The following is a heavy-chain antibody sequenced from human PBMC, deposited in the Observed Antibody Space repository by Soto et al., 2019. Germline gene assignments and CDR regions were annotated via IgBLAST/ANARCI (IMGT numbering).Heavy chain of an antibody. CDR2: IYYSGST. CDR1: GGSISSGDYY. J-gene: IGHJ6*02. CDR3: ARATGYGDYVDYYYYGMDV. Sequence: SETLSLTCTVSGGSISSGDYYWSWIRQPPGKGLEWIGYIYYSGSTYYNPSLKSRVTISVDASKNQFSLKLSSVTAADTAVYYCARATGYGDYVDYYYYGMDVWGRGTTVTVSS. V-gene: IGHV4-30-4*01. D-gene: IGHD4-17*01.